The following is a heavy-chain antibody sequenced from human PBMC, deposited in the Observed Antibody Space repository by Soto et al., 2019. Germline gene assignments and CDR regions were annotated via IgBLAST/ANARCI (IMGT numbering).Heavy chain of an antibody. CDR3: ARHVHNQGYEYYFAS. D-gene: IGHD3-3*01. Sequence: QLQLQESGPGLVKPSETLSLTCNASGASISSSPYSWGCIRQSAAKGLEWIGTIDYGGTIYYNPSLKSRITISLDTSKNQISLRLSSVTAADTAVYYCARHVHNQGYEYYFASWGQGTLVTVSS. J-gene: IGHJ4*02. CDR1: GASISSSPYS. V-gene: IGHV4-39*01. CDR2: IDYGGTI.